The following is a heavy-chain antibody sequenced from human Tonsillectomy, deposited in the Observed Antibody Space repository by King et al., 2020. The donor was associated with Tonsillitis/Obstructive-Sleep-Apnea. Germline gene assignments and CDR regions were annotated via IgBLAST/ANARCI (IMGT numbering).Heavy chain of an antibody. CDR1: GYAFTTYY. CDR3: ARGPLETANYVWWSGPSDFDY. D-gene: IGHD3-16*01. CDR2: IDPGGDSI. V-gene: IGHV1-46*01. J-gene: IGHJ4*02. Sequence: QLVQSGAEVKKPGASVKVSCKASGYAFTTYYMHWVRQAPGQGLEWMGIIDPGGDSISYAQKFQGRLTMTRDTSTSTVFMELSSLRSEDTAVYFCARGPLETANYVWWSGPSDFDYWGQGTLFTASS.